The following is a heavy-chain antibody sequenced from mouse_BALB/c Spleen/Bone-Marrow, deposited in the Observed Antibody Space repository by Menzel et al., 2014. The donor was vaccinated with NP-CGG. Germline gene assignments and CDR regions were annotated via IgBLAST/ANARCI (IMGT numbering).Heavy chain of an antibody. CDR3: ARFITTATEYFDY. J-gene: IGHJ2*01. CDR2: INPSSGYT. D-gene: IGHD1-2*01. CDR1: GYTFTGYT. V-gene: IGHV1-4*01. Sequence: QVQLQQSGAELARPGASVKMSCKASGYTFTGYTMHWVKQRPGQGLEWIGYINPSSGYTNYNQKFKDKATLTADKSSSTAYMQLSSLTSEDSAVYYCARFITTATEYFDYWGQGTTLTVYS.